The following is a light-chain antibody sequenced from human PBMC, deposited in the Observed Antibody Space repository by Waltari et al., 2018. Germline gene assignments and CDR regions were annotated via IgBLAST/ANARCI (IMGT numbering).Light chain of an antibody. Sequence: QSVLTQPPSVSGTPGQRVTISCSGSTSNIGGNYVNWYQQLPGTAPKLLIYNDSPGPSGVPDRFSASKSGTSASLAITGLQSEDEAYYYCAVWDDSLGGVFGGGTKLTVL. V-gene: IGLV1-44*01. J-gene: IGLJ3*02. CDR1: TSNIGGNY. CDR2: NDS. CDR3: AVWDDSLGGV.